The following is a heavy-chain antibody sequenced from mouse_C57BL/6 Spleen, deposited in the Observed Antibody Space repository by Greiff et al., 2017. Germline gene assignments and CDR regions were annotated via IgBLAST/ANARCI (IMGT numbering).Heavy chain of an antibody. V-gene: IGHV1-69*01. CDR3: ARSDYGSSYGFDD. CDR2: IDPSDSYT. CDR1: GYTFTSYW. D-gene: IGHD1-1*01. Sequence: QVQLQQPGAELVMPGASVKLSCKASGYTFTSYWMHWVKQRPGQGLEWIGEIDPSDSYTNYNQKFKGKSTLTVDKSASTAYMQLSSLTSEDSAVYYCARSDYGSSYGFDDWGQGTTLTVSS. J-gene: IGHJ2*01.